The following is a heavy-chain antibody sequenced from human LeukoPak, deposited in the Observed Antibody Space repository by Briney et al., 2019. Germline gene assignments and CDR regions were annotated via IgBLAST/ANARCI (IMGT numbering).Heavy chain of an antibody. V-gene: IGHV4-39*07. CDR2: FYYSGST. D-gene: IGHD6-13*01. CDR3: ARDPSNGYSSSSYYAFDI. J-gene: IGHJ3*02. Sequence: SETLSPTCSVSGGSISSSSYNWGWIRQPPGKGLEWIGSFYYSGSTYYTPSLKSRVTISVDTSKNQFSLKLSSVTAADTAVYYCARDPSNGYSSSSYYAFDIWGQGTMVTVSS. CDR1: GGSISSSSYN.